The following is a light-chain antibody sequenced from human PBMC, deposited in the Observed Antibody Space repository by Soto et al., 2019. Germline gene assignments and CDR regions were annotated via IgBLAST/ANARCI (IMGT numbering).Light chain of an antibody. V-gene: IGLV1-44*01. Sequence: QSALTQPHSPSGTPRQRVTISCSGSRSNIGSNTVNWYQQLPGTAPKLLIYSNNQRPSGVPDRFSGSKSGTSASLAISGLQSEDEADYYCAAWDDSLNGYVFGTGT. J-gene: IGLJ1*01. CDR2: SNN. CDR3: AAWDDSLNGYV. CDR1: RSNIGSNT.